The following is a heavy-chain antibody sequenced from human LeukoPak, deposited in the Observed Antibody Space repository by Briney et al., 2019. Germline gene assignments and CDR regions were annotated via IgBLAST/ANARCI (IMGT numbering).Heavy chain of an antibody. CDR2: INHSGST. D-gene: IGHD2-2*01. J-gene: IGHJ5*02. CDR3: ARGVRYQLLSSLYTWFDP. V-gene: IGHV4-34*01. Sequence: SETLSLTCAVYGGSFGGYYWSWIRQPPGKGLEWIGEINHSGSTNYNPSLKSRVTISVDTSKNQFSLKLSSVTAADTAVYYCARGVRYQLLSSLYTWFDPWGQGTLVTVSS. CDR1: GGSFGGYY.